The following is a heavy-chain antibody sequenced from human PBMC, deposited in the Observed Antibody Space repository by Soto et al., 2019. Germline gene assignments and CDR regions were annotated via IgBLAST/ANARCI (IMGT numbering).Heavy chain of an antibody. J-gene: IGHJ3*02. CDR3: ANEVRGAVGAVDI. CDR1: GFTFDNCA. D-gene: IGHD1-26*01. CDR2: ISDSGGIT. V-gene: IGHV3-23*01. Sequence: EVQLLQSGGGLIQPGGSLRLSCAASGFTFDNCAMNWVRQVPGKGLEWVSIISDSGGITHYTDSVTGRFTISRDNSETTLYLQVPSPREEDTAGYYCANEVRGAVGAVDIWGQGTMVIVSS.